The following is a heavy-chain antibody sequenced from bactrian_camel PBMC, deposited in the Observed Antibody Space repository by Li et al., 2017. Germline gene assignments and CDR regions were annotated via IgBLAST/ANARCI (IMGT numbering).Heavy chain of an antibody. D-gene: IGHD5*01. V-gene: IGHV3S53*01. CDR2: ILSGGRM. CDR1: GATYCM. Sequence: LVESGGGSVQAGGSLRLSCATSGATYCMAWFRQAPGKEREGVAAILSGGRMSYADSVKGRFTISKDNAKNTLYLQMNSLKPEDTAMYYCAAGPLTGRLWIGYHRNWRPAYWGQGTQVTVS. J-gene: IGHJ4*01. CDR3: AAGPLTGRLWIGYHRNWRPAY.